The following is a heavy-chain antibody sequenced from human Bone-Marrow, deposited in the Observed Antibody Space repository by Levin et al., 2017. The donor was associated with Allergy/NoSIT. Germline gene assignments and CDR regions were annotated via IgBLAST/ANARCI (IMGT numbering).Heavy chain of an antibody. CDR2: INPSGGST. CDR1: GYTFTSYY. CDR3: ARVGGDYRYYFDY. Sequence: GESLKISCKASGYTFTSYYMHWVRQAPGQGLEWMGIINPSGGSTSYAQKFQGRVTMTRDTSTSTVYMELSSLRSEDTAVYYCARVGGDYRYYFDYWGQGTLVTVSS. D-gene: IGHD4-17*01. J-gene: IGHJ4*02. V-gene: IGHV1-46*01.